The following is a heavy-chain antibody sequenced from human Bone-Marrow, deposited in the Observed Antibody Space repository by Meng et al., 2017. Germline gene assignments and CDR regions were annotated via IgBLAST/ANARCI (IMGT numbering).Heavy chain of an antibody. V-gene: IGHV5-51*01. Sequence: GESLKISCKGSGYSFTSYWIGWVRQMPGKGLEWMGIIYPGDSATRYSPSFQGQVTISADKSISTAYLQWSSLKASDTAMYYCARTHPYYDILTGYYRGEDLDYWGQGTLVTVSS. CDR3: ARTHPYYDILTGYYRGEDLDY. CDR1: GYSFTSYW. J-gene: IGHJ4*02. CDR2: IYPGDSAT. D-gene: IGHD3-9*01.